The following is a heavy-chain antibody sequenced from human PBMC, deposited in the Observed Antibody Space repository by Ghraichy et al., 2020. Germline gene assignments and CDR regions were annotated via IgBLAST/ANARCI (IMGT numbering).Heavy chain of an antibody. CDR1: GGTFSSYA. J-gene: IGHJ6*02. V-gene: IGHV1-69*06. Sequence: SVKVSCKASGGTFSSYAISWVRQAPGQGLEWMGGIIPIFGTANYAQKFQGRVSITADKSTSTAYMELSSLRSEDTAVYYCARGKGYCSSTSCKIWRGYGMDVWGQGTTVTVSS. D-gene: IGHD2-2*01. CDR3: ARGKGYCSSTSCKIWRGYGMDV. CDR2: IIPIFGTA.